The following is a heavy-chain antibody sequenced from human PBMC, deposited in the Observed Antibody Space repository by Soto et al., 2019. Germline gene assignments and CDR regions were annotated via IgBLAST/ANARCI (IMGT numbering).Heavy chain of an antibody. Sequence: VQLLESGGGLVQPGGSLRLSCAVSGVTFSSFGMHWVRQAPGKGLEWVAVISYDGSKTYYADSVKGRFTISRDNSKNTLYVQMNSLRADDTAVYYCAKGVYSSDYYGMDVWGQGTTVTVSS. D-gene: IGHD6-19*01. CDR3: AKGVYSSDYYGMDV. J-gene: IGHJ6*02. CDR2: ISYDGSKT. V-gene: IGHV3-30*18. CDR1: GVTFSSFG.